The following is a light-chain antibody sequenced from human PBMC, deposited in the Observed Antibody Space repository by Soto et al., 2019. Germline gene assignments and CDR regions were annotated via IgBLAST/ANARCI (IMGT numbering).Light chain of an antibody. CDR3: QQYNSYPIT. CDR1: QSVSSSY. CDR2: GAS. J-gene: IGKJ5*01. Sequence: EIVLTQSPGTLSLSPGERATLSCRASQSVSSSYLAWYQQKPGQAPRQLIYGASSRATGIPDRFSGSGSGTDFTLTITRLEPEDFATYYCQQYNSYPITFGQGTRLEIK. V-gene: IGKV3-20*01.